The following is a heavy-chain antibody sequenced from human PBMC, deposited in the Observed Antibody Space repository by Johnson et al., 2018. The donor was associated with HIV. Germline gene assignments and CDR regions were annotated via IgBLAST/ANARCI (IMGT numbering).Heavy chain of an antibody. CDR3: ARGGWGDAFDI. D-gene: IGHD3-16*01. J-gene: IGHJ3*02. CDR2: ISYDGSNI. CDR1: GFTSTNCA. V-gene: IGHV3-30*07. Sequence: QVHLVESGGGVVQPGRSLRLSCAASGFTSTNCARHWVRQAPGISYDGSNIYYADSVKGRFTISRDNAKNSLYLQMNSLRAEDTAVYYCARGGWGDAFDIWGQGTMVTVSS.